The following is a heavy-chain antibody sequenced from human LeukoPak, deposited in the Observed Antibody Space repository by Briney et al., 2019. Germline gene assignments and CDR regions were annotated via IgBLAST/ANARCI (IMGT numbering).Heavy chain of an antibody. Sequence: VASVKVSCKASGYTFTSYAMHWVRQAPGQRLEWMGWINAGNGNTKYSQKFQGRVTITRDTSASTAYMELSSLRSEDTAVYYCARDDENYYGMDVWGQGTTVTVSS. CDR2: INAGNGNT. V-gene: IGHV1-3*01. J-gene: IGHJ6*02. CDR3: ARDDENYYGMDV. CDR1: GYTFTSYA.